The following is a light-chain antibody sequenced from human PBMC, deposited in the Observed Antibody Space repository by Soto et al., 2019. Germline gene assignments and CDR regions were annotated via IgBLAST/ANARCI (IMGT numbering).Light chain of an antibody. CDR1: QTINSW. V-gene: IGKV1-5*01. J-gene: IGKJ1*01. CDR2: DAS. CDR3: QQYDSYSSGP. Sequence: DIQMTQSPSTLSASVGVRVTITCRASQTINSWLAWYQQKPGKAPKVLIFDASSLKTGVPSRFSGSGSGTEFTPTISNLQPDDFATYYCQQYDSYSSGPFGQGTKVEIK.